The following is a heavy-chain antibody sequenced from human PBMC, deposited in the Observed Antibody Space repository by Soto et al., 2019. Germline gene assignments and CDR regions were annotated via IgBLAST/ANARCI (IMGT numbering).Heavy chain of an antibody. V-gene: IGHV3-30*18. D-gene: IGHD2-15*01. J-gene: IGHJ4*02. CDR3: AKGTLVAATDGGIDY. CDR2: ISYDGSNK. Sequence: GGSLRLSCAASGFTFSSYGMHWVRQAPGKGLEWVAVISYDGSNKYYADSVKGRFTISRDNSKNTLYLQMNSLRAEDTAVYYCAKGTLVAATDGGIDYWGQGTLVTVSS. CDR1: GFTFSSYG.